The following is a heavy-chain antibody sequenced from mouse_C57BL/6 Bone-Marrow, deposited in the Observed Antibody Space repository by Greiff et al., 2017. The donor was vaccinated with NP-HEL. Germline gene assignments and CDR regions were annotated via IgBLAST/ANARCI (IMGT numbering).Heavy chain of an antibody. CDR1: GFSFNTYA. CDR3: VRQGGSSGFFAY. V-gene: IGHV10-1*01. Sequence: EVMLVESGGGLVQPKGSLKLSCAASGFSFNTYAMNWVRQAPGKGLEWVARIRSKSNNYATYYADSVKDRFTISRDDSESMLYLQMNNLKTEDTAMYYCVRQGGSSGFFAYWGQGTLVTVSA. CDR2: IRSKSNNYAT. J-gene: IGHJ3*01. D-gene: IGHD3-2*02.